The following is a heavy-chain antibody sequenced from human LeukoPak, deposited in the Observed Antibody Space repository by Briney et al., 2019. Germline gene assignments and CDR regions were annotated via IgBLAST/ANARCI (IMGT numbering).Heavy chain of an antibody. D-gene: IGHD6-13*01. CDR3: ARGGSSSWYF. J-gene: IGHJ4*02. V-gene: IGHV4-59*01. CDR2: IYYSGST. CDR1: GGSISSYY. Sequence: PSETLSLTCTVSGGSISSYYWSWIRQPPGKGLEWIGYIYYSGSTNYNPSLKSRVTISVDTSKNQFSLKLSSVTAADTAVYYCARGGSSSWYFWGQGTLVTVSS.